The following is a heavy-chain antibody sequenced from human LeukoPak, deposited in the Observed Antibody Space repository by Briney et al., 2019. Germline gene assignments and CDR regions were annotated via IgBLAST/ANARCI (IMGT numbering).Heavy chain of an antibody. D-gene: IGHD5-24*01. CDR2: IYYSRST. V-gene: IGHV4-4*02. CDR3: ARVGNYYFDY. Sequence: SETLSLTCAVSGGSISSGNWWSWVRQPPGKGLEWIGEIYYSRSTNYNPSLKRRVTISVDKSKNQFSLKLTSVTAADTAVYYCARVGNYYFDYWGQGTLVTFSA. CDR1: GGSISSGNW. J-gene: IGHJ4*02.